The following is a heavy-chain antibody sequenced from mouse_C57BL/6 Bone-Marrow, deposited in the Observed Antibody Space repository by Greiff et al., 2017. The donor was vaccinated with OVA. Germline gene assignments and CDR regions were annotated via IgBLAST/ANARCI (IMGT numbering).Heavy chain of an antibody. Sequence: QVQLQQPGAELVRPGSSVKLSCKASGYTFTSYWMDWVKQRPGQGLEWIGNIYPSDSETHYNQKFKDKATLTVDKSSSTAYMQLSSLTSEDSAVYYCARRGGWLLPAWFAYWGQGTLVTVAA. CDR1: GYTFTSYW. CDR2: IYPSDSET. CDR3: ARRGGWLLPAWFAY. D-gene: IGHD2-3*01. J-gene: IGHJ3*01. V-gene: IGHV1-61*01.